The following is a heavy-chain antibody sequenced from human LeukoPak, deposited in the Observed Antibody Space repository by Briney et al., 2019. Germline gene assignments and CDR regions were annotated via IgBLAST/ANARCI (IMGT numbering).Heavy chain of an antibody. V-gene: IGHV3-48*01. CDR2: ISSSSSTI. CDR1: GFTFSSYS. J-gene: IGHJ3*02. D-gene: IGHD3-22*01. CDR3: ARVYYDSSGYYDAFDI. Sequence: GGSLRLSCAACGFTFSSYSMNWVRQAPGKGLEWVSYISSSSSTIYYADSVKGRFTISRDNAKNSLYLQMNSLRAEDTAVYYCARVYYDSSGYYDAFDIWGQGTMVTVSS.